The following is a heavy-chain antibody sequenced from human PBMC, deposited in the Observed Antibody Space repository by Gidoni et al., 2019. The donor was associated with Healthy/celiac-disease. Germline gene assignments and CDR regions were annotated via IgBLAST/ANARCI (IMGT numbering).Heavy chain of an antibody. CDR2: IYYSGST. CDR3: ASRGITIFGVVSNWFDP. CDR1: GGSISSSSYY. D-gene: IGHD3-3*01. J-gene: IGHJ5*02. Sequence: QLQLQESGPGLVKPSETLSLTCTVSGGSISSSSYYWGWIRQPPGKGLEWIGSIYYSGSTYYNPSLKSRVTISVDTSKNQFSLKLSSVTAADTAVYYCASRGITIFGVVSNWFDPWGQGTLVTVSS. V-gene: IGHV4-39*01.